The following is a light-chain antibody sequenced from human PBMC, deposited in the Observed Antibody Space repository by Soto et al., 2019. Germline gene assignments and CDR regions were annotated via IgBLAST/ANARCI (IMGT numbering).Light chain of an antibody. Sequence: EILLTHCPGTLSLSPGETATLSCRASQSVSSSYLAWYQQKPGQAPRLLIYGASSRATGIPDRFSGSGSGTDFTLTISRLEPEDFAVYYCQQYGSSPTFGQGTRLEIK. CDR1: QSVSSSY. CDR2: GAS. J-gene: IGKJ5*01. CDR3: QQYGSSPT. V-gene: IGKV3-20*01.